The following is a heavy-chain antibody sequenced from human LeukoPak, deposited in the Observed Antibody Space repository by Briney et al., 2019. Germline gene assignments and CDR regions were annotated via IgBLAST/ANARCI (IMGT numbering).Heavy chain of an antibody. Sequence: PSETLSLTCTVSGGSISSYYWSWIRQPPGKGLEWIGSIYYSGSTNYNPSLKSRVTISVDTSKNQFSLKLSSVTAADTAVYYCARTTEGGYTSAYFYYYYMDVWGKGTTVTISS. CDR2: IYYSGST. V-gene: IGHV4-59*01. CDR3: ARTTEGGYTSAYFYYYYMDV. D-gene: IGHD5-18*01. J-gene: IGHJ6*03. CDR1: GGSISSYY.